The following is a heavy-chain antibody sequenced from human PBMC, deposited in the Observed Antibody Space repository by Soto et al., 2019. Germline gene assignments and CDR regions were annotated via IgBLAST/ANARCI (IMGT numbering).Heavy chain of an antibody. CDR3: ARRMVRGVNWFDP. CDR2: IYYSGST. CDR1: GGSISSGDYY. Sequence: SETLSLTCTVSGGSISSGDYYWSWIRQPPGKGLEWIGYIYYSGSTYYNPSLKSRVTISVDTSKNQFSLKLSSVTAADTAVYYCARRMVRGVNWFDPWGQGTLVTVSS. D-gene: IGHD3-10*01. J-gene: IGHJ5*02. V-gene: IGHV4-30-4*01.